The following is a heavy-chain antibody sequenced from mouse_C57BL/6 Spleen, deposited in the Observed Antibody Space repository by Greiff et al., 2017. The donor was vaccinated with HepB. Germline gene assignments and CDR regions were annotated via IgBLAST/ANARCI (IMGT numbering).Heavy chain of an antibody. CDR3: AREGLITTVPYFDY. CDR2: IYPGDGDT. Sequence: QVQLKQSGAELVKPGASVKISCKASGYAFSSYWMNWVKQRPGKGLEWIGQIYPGDGDTNYNGKFKGKATLTADKSSSTAYMQLSSLTSEDSAVYFCAREGLITTVPYFDYWGQGTTLTVSS. CDR1: GYAFSSYW. V-gene: IGHV1-80*01. D-gene: IGHD1-1*01. J-gene: IGHJ2*01.